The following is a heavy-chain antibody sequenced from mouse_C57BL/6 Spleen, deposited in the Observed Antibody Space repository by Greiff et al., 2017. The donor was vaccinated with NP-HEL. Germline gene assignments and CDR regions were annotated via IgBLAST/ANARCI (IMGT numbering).Heavy chain of an antibody. J-gene: IGHJ3*01. V-gene: IGHV1-69*01. CDR2: IDPSDSYT. CDR1: GYTFTSYW. CDR3: AREPY. Sequence: QVQLQQPGAELVMPGASVKLSCKASGYTFTSYWMHWVKQRPGQGLEWIGEIDPSDSYTNYNQKFKGKSTLTVDKSSSTAYMQLSRLTSADSAVYYCAREPYWGQGTLVTVSA.